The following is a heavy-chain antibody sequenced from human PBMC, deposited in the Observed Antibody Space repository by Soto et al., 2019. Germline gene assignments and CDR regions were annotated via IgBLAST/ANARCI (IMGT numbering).Heavy chain of an antibody. CDR3: AAFDILTGYYYFDY. CDR1: GFTFTSPA. D-gene: IGHD3-9*01. CDR2: IVVGSGNT. J-gene: IGHJ4*02. V-gene: IGHV1-58*02. Sequence: GASVNVSCTASGFTFTSPAMHWVRQARGQRLEWIGWIVVGSGNTNYAQKFQERVTITRDMSTSTAYMELSSLRSEDTAVYYCAAFDILTGYYYFDYWGQGTLVTVSS.